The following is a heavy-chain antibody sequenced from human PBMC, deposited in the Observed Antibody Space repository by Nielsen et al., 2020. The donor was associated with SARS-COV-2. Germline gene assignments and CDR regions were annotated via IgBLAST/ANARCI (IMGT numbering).Heavy chain of an antibody. V-gene: IGHV4-39*01. CDR3: ARTLDMTTNAFPH. CDR2: IYSGGST. CDR1: GGSISTDYY. Sequence: SETLSLTCIVSGGSISTDYYWGWIRQPPGKGLEWIGNIYSGGSTYSNPSLDSRVTMSVDTSKNQFSLKLSSVTAADTAVYYCARTLDMTTNAFPHWGQGTTVTVSS. J-gene: IGHJ6*02. D-gene: IGHD4-11*01.